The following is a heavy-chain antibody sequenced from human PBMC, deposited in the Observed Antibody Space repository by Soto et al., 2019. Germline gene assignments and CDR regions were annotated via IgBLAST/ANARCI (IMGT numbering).Heavy chain of an antibody. J-gene: IGHJ4*02. CDR1: GGSISYSNW. CDR3: ARVAVAGTRVDY. CDR2: IYHSGST. D-gene: IGHD6-19*01. V-gene: IGHV4-4*02. Sequence: SETLSLTCAVSGGSISYSNWWSWVRQPPGKGLEWIGEIYHSGSTNYNPSLKSRVTISVDKSKNQFSLKLSSVTAADTAVYYCARVAVAGTRVDYWGQGTLVTVPQ.